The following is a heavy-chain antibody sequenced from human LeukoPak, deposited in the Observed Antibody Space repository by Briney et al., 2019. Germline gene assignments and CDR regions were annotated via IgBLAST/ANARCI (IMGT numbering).Heavy chain of an antibody. Sequence: APVKVSCKASGYTFTTYTIHWVRKAPGQRLEWMGWINAGNDKTKYSQKFQGRVTITRDTSASTAYMELSSLRSEDAAVYYCASGDLGYCSSTSCPTRGNAFDAWGQGTMVTVSS. D-gene: IGHD2-2*01. CDR3: ASGDLGYCSSTSCPTRGNAFDA. CDR2: INAGNDKT. J-gene: IGHJ3*01. CDR1: GYTFTTYT. V-gene: IGHV1-3*01.